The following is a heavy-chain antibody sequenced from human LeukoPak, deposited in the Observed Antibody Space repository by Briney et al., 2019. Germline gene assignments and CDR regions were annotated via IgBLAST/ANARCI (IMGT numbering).Heavy chain of an antibody. CDR1: GYAFTSYG. Sequence: ASVKVSCKASGYAFTSYGISWVRQAPGQGLEWMGWISAYNGNTNYAQKLQGRVTMTTDTSTSTAYMELRSLRSDDTAVYYCARDTPIVVVPAANDYWGQGTPVTVSS. V-gene: IGHV1-18*01. J-gene: IGHJ4*02. D-gene: IGHD2-2*01. CDR2: ISAYNGNT. CDR3: ARDTPIVVVPAANDY.